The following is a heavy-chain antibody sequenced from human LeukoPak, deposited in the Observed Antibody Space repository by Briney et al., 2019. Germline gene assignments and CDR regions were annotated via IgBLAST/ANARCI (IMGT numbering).Heavy chain of an antibody. Sequence: GGSLRLSCSASKCTFSHYGMQWVRQAPGKGLEWVAVISGDGSIKIYADSVKGRFTLSRDNSINTVDLQMNSLRAEDTAVYYCVKEYHSRGFGAYFDYWGQGTLVTVSS. CDR2: ISGDGSIK. CDR3: VKEYHSRGFGAYFDY. D-gene: IGHD3-3*01. CDR1: KCTFSHYG. J-gene: IGHJ4*02. V-gene: IGHV3-30*18.